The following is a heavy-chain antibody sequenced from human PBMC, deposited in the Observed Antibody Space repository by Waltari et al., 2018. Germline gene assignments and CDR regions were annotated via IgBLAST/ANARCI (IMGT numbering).Heavy chain of an antibody. CDR1: GDSISGNYW. CDR2: VHHSGKT. CDR3: AGDRAIGLFFDY. V-gene: IGHV4-4*02. Sequence: QVQLQESGQGLVKPSGTLSLTCAVSGDSISGNYWWSWVRQSPEKGLEWVGQVHHSGKTHYNPSLQSRVTISVDKPKNQFSLNLNSVTAADTAVYYCAGDRAIGLFFDYWGRGTLVTGSS. D-gene: IGHD2-2*01. J-gene: IGHJ4*02.